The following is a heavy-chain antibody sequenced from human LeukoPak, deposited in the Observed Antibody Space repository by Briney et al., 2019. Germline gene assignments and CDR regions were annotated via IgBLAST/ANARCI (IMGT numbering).Heavy chain of an antibody. D-gene: IGHD6-13*01. CDR2: IKEDGNEK. Sequence: GGSLRLSCAASGITFSNFWMSWVRQAPGKGLEFVANIKEDGNEKFFVDPVKGRFTISRDNAKNSLYLQMNSLRTADTAVYYCARYIAAAGMFDCWGQGTLVTVSS. CDR3: ARYIAAAGMFDC. J-gene: IGHJ4*02. V-gene: IGHV3-7*05. CDR1: GITFSNFW.